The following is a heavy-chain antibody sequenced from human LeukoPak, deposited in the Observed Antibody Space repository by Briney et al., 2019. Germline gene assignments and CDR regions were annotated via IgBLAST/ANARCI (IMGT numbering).Heavy chain of an antibody. J-gene: IGHJ6*03. Sequence: PSETLSLTCTVSGGSISSGSYYWSWIRQPAGKGLEWIGRIYTSGSTNYNPSLKSRVTISVDTSKNQFSLKLSSVTAADTAVYYCARTYCSSTSCYLGYYYMDVWGKGTTVTVSS. V-gene: IGHV4-61*02. CDR2: IYTSGST. CDR3: ARTYCSSTSCYLGYYYMDV. D-gene: IGHD2-2*01. CDR1: GGSISSGSYY.